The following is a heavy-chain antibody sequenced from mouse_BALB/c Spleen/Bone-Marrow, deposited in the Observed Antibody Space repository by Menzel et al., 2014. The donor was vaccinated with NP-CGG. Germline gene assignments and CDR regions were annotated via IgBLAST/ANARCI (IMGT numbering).Heavy chain of an antibody. CDR1: GFDFSRYW. J-gene: IGHJ3*01. Sequence: EVKLQESGGGLVQPGGSLKLSCAASGFDFSRYWMSWVRQAPGKGLKWIGEINPDSSTINYTPSLKDKFIISRDNAKNXLYLQMSTVRSEDTALYYCARLSYYGRFAYWGQGTLVTVSA. D-gene: IGHD1-1*01. V-gene: IGHV4-1*02. CDR2: INPDSSTI. CDR3: ARLSYYGRFAY.